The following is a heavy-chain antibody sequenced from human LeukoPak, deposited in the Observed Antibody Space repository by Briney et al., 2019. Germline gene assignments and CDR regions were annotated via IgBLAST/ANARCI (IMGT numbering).Heavy chain of an antibody. CDR2: INPNSGGT. D-gene: IGHD2-2*01. Sequence: ASVKVSCKASGYTFTGYYMHWVRQAPGQGLEWMGWINPNSGGTNYAQKFQGRVTMTRDTSISTAYMELSRLRSDDTAVYYCARVYCISTSCYYIWGQGTMVTVYS. CDR3: ARVYCISTSCYYI. CDR1: GYTFTGYY. J-gene: IGHJ3*02. V-gene: IGHV1-2*02.